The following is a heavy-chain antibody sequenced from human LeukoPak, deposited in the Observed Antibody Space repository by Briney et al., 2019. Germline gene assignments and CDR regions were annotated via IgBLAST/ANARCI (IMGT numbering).Heavy chain of an antibody. D-gene: IGHD1-26*01. V-gene: IGHV1-46*01. Sequence: ASVKVSCKASGYTFTNYYMHWVRQAPGQGLEWMGIINPSGGITNYAQKFQGRVTMTRDMSTSTVYMELSSLRSEDTAVYYCARASGSYWWFDSWGQGTLVTVSS. CDR3: ARASGSYWWFDS. J-gene: IGHJ5*01. CDR2: INPSGGIT. CDR1: GYTFTNYY.